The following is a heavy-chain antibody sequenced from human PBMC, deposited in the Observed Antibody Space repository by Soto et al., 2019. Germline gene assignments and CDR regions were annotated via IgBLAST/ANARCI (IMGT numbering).Heavy chain of an antibody. Sequence: GGSLRLSCAASGFTFSRYAMHWVRQAPGKGLEWVAVISYDGSNKYYADSVKGRFTISRDNSKNTLYLQMNSLRAEDTAVYYCAKENSGYEKWGQGTLVTVSS. CDR2: ISYDGSNK. CDR3: AKENSGYEK. V-gene: IGHV3-30-3*01. CDR1: GFTFSRYA. D-gene: IGHD5-12*01. J-gene: IGHJ4*01.